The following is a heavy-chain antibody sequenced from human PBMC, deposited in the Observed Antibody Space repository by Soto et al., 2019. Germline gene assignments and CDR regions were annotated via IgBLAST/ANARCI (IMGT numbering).Heavy chain of an antibody. CDR2: IYYSGST. V-gene: IGHV4-30-4*01. CDR3: AISSARVRGVIIGP. Sequence: SETLSLTCTVSGGSISSGDYYWSWIRQPPGKGLEWIGYIYYSGSTYYNPSLKSRVTISVDTSKNQFSLKLSSVTAADTAVYYCAISSARVRGVIIGPWGQGTLVTVSS. CDR1: GGSISSGDYY. J-gene: IGHJ5*02. D-gene: IGHD3-10*01.